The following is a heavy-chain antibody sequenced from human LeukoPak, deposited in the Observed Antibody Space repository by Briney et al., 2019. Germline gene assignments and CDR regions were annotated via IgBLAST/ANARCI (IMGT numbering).Heavy chain of an antibody. V-gene: IGHV1-2*04. CDR1: GYTFTGYY. CDR3: AREYGGNEGAFDY. Sequence: GASVKVSCKASGYTFTGYYMHWVRQAPGQGLEWMGWINPNSGGTNYAQKFQGWVTMTRDTSISTAYMELSRLRSDDTAVYYCAREYGGNEGAFDYWGQGPLVTVSS. D-gene: IGHD4-23*01. CDR2: INPNSGGT. J-gene: IGHJ4*02.